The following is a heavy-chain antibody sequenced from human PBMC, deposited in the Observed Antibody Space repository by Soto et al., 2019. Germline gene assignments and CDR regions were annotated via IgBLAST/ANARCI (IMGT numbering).Heavy chain of an antibody. V-gene: IGHV3-33*01. J-gene: IGHJ6*02. CDR1: GFTFSSYG. CDR3: ARTARPKIYYYYGMDV. Sequence: GGSLRLSCAASGFTFSSYGMHWVRQAPGKGLEWVAVIWYDGSNKYYADSVKGRFTISRDNSKNTLYLQMNSLRAEDTAVYYCARTARPKIYYYYGMDVWGQGTTVTVS. D-gene: IGHD6-6*01. CDR2: IWYDGSNK.